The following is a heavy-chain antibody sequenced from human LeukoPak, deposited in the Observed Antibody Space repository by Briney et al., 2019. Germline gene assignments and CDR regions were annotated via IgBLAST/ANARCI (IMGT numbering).Heavy chain of an antibody. D-gene: IGHD2-21*01. CDR1: GFTFSSYG. CDR3: AKELLAYCGGDCYGLDY. J-gene: IGHJ4*02. V-gene: IGHV3-30*02. Sequence: GGSLRLSCAASGFTFSSYGMHWVRQAPGKGLEWVAFIRYDGSNKYYADSVKGRFTISRDNSKNTLYLQMNSLRAEDTAVYYCAKELLAYCGGDCYGLDYWGQGTLVTVSS. CDR2: IRYDGSNK.